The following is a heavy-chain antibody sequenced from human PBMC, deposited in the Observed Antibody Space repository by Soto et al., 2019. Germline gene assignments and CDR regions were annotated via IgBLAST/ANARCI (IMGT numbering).Heavy chain of an antibody. D-gene: IGHD2-21*02. CDR1: GLTFSGHW. J-gene: IGHJ4*02. CDR2: IKPDGSET. V-gene: IGHV3-7*03. CDR3: TSRPSGMTYHAVFDF. Sequence: VQLVQSGGTLVQPGGSLRLSCAASGLTFSGHWMTWVRQTPGEGLQWVAAIKPDGSETFYVDSVKGRFTISRDNARNSLFLQMDSLRAEETAVYYCTSRPSGMTYHAVFDFWGQGTLVTVSS.